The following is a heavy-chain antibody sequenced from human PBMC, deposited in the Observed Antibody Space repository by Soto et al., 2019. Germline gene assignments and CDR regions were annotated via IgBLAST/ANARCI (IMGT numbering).Heavy chain of an antibody. J-gene: IGHJ3*01. V-gene: IGHV1-69*18. CDR2: LAPISGSP. Sequence: VQMVQSGAEVKEPGSSVKVSCTNSGDTFSHYVMSWVRQAPGQGLEWMGSLAPISGSPNYAERFEGRLTSSADAGTSTMYMELRSRKYDDTAVYYCARIGVGSRRWGQGTRVTVSS. D-gene: IGHD1-26*01. CDR3: ARIGVGSRR. CDR1: GDTFSHYV.